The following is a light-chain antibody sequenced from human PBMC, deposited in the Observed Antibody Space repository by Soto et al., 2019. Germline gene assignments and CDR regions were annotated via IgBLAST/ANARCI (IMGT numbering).Light chain of an antibody. V-gene: IGKV3-20*01. CDR1: QSVSSSY. Sequence: EIVFTQSPGTLSLSPGERATLSCRASQSVSSSYLAWYQQKPGQAPRLLIYGASSRATGIPDRSSGSGSGTDFTLTISRLEPEDFAVYYCQQYGRSPSTFGGGTKVDIK. J-gene: IGKJ4*01. CDR3: QQYGRSPST. CDR2: GAS.